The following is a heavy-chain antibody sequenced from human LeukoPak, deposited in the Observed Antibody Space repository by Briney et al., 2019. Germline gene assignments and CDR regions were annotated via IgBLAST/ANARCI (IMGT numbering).Heavy chain of an antibody. CDR2: IHPGDSRT. V-gene: IGHV5-51*01. Sequence: GESLKISCQGSVYTFSTYWIGWVRQMPGKGLEWMGIIHPGDSRTRYSPSFQGQVTISADKSISTAYLQWSSLQASDTALYYCARWSANCDSPACYQPFEYWGQGTPVTVSS. J-gene: IGHJ4*01. D-gene: IGHD2-2*01. CDR1: VYTFSTYW. CDR3: ARWSANCDSPACYQPFEY.